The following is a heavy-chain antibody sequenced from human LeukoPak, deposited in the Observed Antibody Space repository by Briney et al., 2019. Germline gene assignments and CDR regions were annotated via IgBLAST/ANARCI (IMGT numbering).Heavy chain of an antibody. Sequence: GASVKVSCKASGYTFTSYDINWVRQATGQGLEWMGWMNPNSGNAGYVQKFQGRVTMTRNISITTAYMELSSLTSADTAVYYCARHGAVAGTGGDYYGLDVWGQGTTVTVSS. CDR3: ARHGAVAGTGGDYYGLDV. J-gene: IGHJ6*02. CDR2: MNPNSGNA. CDR1: GYTFTSYD. D-gene: IGHD6-19*01. V-gene: IGHV1-8*02.